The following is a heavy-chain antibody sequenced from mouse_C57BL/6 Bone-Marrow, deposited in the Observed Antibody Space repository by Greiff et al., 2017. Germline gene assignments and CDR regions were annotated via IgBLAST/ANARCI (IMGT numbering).Heavy chain of an antibody. CDR1: GYTFTSYW. D-gene: IGHD2-3*01. J-gene: IGHJ2*01. CDR3: ARDDGWGYFDY. Sequence: VQLQQPGAELVMPGASVKLSCKASGYTFTSYWMHWVKQRPGQGLEWIGEIDPSDSYTNYNQKFKGKSTLTVDKSSSTAYMQLSSLTSEDSAVYYCARDDGWGYFDYWGQGTTLTVSS. CDR2: IDPSDSYT. V-gene: IGHV1-69*01.